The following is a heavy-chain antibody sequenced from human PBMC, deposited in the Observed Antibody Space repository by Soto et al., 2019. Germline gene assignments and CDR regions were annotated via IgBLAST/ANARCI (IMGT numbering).Heavy chain of an antibody. CDR2: INHSGST. CDR3: ARGGWTRPFDY. CDR1: GGSFSGYY. Sequence: QVQLQQWGAGLFKPSETLSLTCAVYGGSFSGYYWSWIRQPPGKGLEWIGEINHSGSTNYNPSLKSRVTISVDTSKNQFSLKLSSVTAADTAVYYCARGGWTRPFDYWGQGTLVTVSS. J-gene: IGHJ4*02. V-gene: IGHV4-34*01. D-gene: IGHD6-19*01.